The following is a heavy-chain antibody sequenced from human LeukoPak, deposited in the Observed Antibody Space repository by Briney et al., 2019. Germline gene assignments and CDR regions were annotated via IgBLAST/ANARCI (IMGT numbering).Heavy chain of an antibody. CDR1: GFTFSSYS. Sequence: GGSLRLSCAASGFTFSSYSMNWVRQAPGKGLEWVSSISSSSSYIYYADSVKGRFTISRDNAKNSLYLQMNSLRAEDTAVYYCAREGGSGSSYFDYWGQGTLVTVSS. V-gene: IGHV3-21*01. D-gene: IGHD3-10*01. CDR2: ISSSSSYI. CDR3: AREGGSGSSYFDY. J-gene: IGHJ4*02.